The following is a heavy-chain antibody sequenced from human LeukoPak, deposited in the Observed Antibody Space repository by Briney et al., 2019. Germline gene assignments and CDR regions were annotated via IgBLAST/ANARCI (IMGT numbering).Heavy chain of an antibody. Sequence: GRSLRLSCAASGFTFSNYWMSWVRQAPGKGLEWVANIKRDGSDNYYVGSVEGRFTISRDNAKNSLYLQMSSLRAEDTAIYYCARALYNRGWYPDYFDSWGQGTLVTVSA. J-gene: IGHJ4*02. CDR2: IKRDGSDN. CDR3: ARALYNRGWYPDYFDS. D-gene: IGHD6-19*01. V-gene: IGHV3-7*01. CDR1: GFTFSNYW.